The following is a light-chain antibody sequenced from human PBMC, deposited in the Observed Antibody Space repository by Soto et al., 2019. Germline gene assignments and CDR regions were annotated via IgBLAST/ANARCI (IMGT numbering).Light chain of an antibody. J-gene: IGLJ3*02. V-gene: IGLV1-44*01. CDR2: NNN. CDR1: SSNIGSNT. CDR3: AARDDSLNAWV. Sequence: QSVLTQPPSASGTPGQRVTISCSGSSSNIGSNTVNWYQQLPGTTPKLLIYNNNQRPSGVPDRISGSKSGTSASQAISGLQSEDEADYYCAARDDSLNAWVFGGGTKLTVL.